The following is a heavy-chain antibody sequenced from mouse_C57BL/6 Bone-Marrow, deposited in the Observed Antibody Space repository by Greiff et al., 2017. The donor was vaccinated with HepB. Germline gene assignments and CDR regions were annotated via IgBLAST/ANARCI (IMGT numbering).Heavy chain of an antibody. CDR2: IRNKANGYTT. CDR3: GRTGYYFDY. V-gene: IGHV7-3*01. Sequence: EVHLVESGGGLVQPGGSLSLSCAASGFTFTDYYMSWVRQPPGKALEWLGFIRNKANGYTTEYSASVKVRFTISRDNSQSILYLQMNALRAEDSATYYCGRTGYYFDYWGQGTTLTVSS. D-gene: IGHD2-2*01. CDR1: GFTFTDYY. J-gene: IGHJ2*01.